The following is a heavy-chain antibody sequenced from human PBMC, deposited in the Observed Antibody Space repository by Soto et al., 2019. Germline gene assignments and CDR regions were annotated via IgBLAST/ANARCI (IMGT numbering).Heavy chain of an antibody. Sequence: GESLKISCKGSGYSFTSYWIGWVRQMPGKGLEWMGIIYPGDSDTRYSPSFQGQVTISADKSISTAYLQWSSLKASDTAMYYCARHIGEGTDILTGLLIDYWGQGTLVTVSS. D-gene: IGHD3-9*01. CDR3: ARHIGEGTDILTGLLIDY. V-gene: IGHV5-51*01. CDR2: IYPGDSDT. CDR1: GYSFTSYW. J-gene: IGHJ4*02.